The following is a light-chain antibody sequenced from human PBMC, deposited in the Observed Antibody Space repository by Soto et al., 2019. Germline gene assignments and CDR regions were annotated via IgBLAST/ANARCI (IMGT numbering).Light chain of an antibody. CDR1: SSDVGGYNY. V-gene: IGLV2-14*01. CDR3: SSYISSSPGF. J-gene: IGLJ1*01. Sequence: QSALTQPASVSGSPGQSITISCTGTSSDVGGYNYVSWYQQHPGKAPKLMIYEVSNRPSGVSNRFSGSKSGNTASLTISGLQAEDEADYYCSSYISSSPGFFGTGTKVTVL. CDR2: EVS.